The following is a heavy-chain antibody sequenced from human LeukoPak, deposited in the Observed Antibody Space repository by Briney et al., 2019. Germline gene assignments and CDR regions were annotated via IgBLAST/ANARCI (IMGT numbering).Heavy chain of an antibody. CDR1: GYTFTSYG. Sequence: GASVKVSCKASGYTFTSYGISWVRQAPGQGLEWMGWISAYNGNTNYAQKLQGRVTMTTDTSTSTAYMELRSLRSDDTAVYYCARDLVSDSGYDLFPLLPNSSDDAFDIWGQGTMVTVSS. CDR2: ISAYNGNT. CDR3: ARDLVSDSGYDLFPLLPNSSDDAFDI. D-gene: IGHD5-12*01. J-gene: IGHJ3*02. V-gene: IGHV1-18*01.